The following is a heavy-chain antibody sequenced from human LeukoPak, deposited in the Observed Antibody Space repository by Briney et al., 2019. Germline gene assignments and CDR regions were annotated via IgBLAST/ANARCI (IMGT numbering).Heavy chain of an antibody. CDR2: IIPIFGTA. J-gene: IGHJ4*02. Sequence: GASVKVSCKASGGTFSSYAISWVRQAPGQGLEWMGGIIPIFGTANYAQKFQGRVTMTTDTSTSTAYMELRSLRSDDTAVYYCASSSGWYIYGDWGQGTLVTVSS. V-gene: IGHV1-69*05. D-gene: IGHD6-19*01. CDR3: ASSSGWYIYGD. CDR1: GGTFSSYA.